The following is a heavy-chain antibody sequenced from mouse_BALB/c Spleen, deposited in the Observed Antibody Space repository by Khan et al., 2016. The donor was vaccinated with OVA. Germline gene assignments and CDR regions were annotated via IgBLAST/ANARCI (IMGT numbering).Heavy chain of an antibody. CDR2: INTYTGEP. D-gene: IGHD2-14*01. Sequence: QVQLKESGPELKKPGETVKISCKASGYNFTNYGMNWVKQAPGKGLKWMGWINTYTGEPTYGDDFKGRFAFSLDTSASTAYLQINNLKNEDTATYFSAGVGYNGTMDYWGQGTTVTVSS. J-gene: IGHJ4*01. CDR1: GYNFTNYG. CDR3: AGVGYNGTMDY. V-gene: IGHV9-3-1*01.